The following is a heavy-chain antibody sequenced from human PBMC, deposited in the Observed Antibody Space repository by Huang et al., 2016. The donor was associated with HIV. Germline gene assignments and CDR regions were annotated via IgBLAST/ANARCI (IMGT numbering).Heavy chain of an antibody. Sequence: QVQLVESGGGVVQPGRSLRLSCAASGFTFSSYTIHWVRQAPGKGLEWVAVISYDRSNNHDADSVRGRFTISRDNSKNTLFLHMTGLRAEDTAVYFCARDSSGYYSSPALDYWGQGTLVTVSS. J-gene: IGHJ4*02. CDR3: ARDSSGYYSSPALDY. CDR1: GFTFSSYT. CDR2: ISYDRSNN. V-gene: IGHV3-30-3*01. D-gene: IGHD3-22*01.